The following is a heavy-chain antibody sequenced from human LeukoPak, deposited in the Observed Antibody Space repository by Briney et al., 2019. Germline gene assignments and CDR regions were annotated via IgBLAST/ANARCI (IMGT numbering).Heavy chain of an antibody. CDR3: AKVGGLHDYSKSPTTAGEGPYYMDV. V-gene: IGHV3-53*01. D-gene: IGHD4-11*01. J-gene: IGHJ6*03. CDR2: IHSTGSA. CDR1: GLLVSGNY. Sequence: GGSLRLSCAASGLLVSGNYMNWVRQAPGKGLEWLSIIHSTGSAYYADSVKGRFTISRDTSKNTLYLQMNNLRAEDTAVYYCAKVGGLHDYSKSPTTAGEGPYYMDVWGKGATVTVSS.